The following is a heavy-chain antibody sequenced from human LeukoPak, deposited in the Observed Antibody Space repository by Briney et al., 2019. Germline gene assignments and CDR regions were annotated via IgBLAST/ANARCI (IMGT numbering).Heavy chain of an antibody. V-gene: IGHV4-4*07. CDR3: ARGEDPSDWIGYYLDY. CDR2: IYTSGST. D-gene: IGHD3-3*01. Sequence: SETLSLTCTVSGGSISSYYWSWIRQPAGKGLEWIGRIYTSGSTNYNHTLKSRVTISVDTSKNQFSLKLSSVTAADTAVYYCARGEDPSDWIGYYLDYWGQGTLVTVSS. CDR1: GGSISSYY. J-gene: IGHJ4*02.